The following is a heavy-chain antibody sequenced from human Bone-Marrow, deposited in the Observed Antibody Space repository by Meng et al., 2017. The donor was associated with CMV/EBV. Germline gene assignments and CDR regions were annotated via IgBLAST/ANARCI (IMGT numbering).Heavy chain of an antibody. V-gene: IGHV3-21*01. CDR1: GFTFSSYS. CDR2: ISSSSSYI. J-gene: IGHJ4*02. Sequence: GESLKISCAASGFTFSSYSMNWVRQAPGKGLEWVSSISSSSSYIYYADSVKGRFTISRDNAKNSLYLQMNSLRAEDMAVYYCARGLREYQLLSLWGQGTLVTVSS. D-gene: IGHD2-2*01. CDR3: ARGLREYQLLSL.